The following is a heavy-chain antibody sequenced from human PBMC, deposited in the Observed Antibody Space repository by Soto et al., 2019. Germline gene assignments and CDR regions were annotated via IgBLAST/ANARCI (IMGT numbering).Heavy chain of an antibody. D-gene: IGHD4-17*01. CDR1: GYTFTSYG. Sequence: ASVKDSCKASGYTFTSYGISWVRQAPGQGLEWMGWISAYNGNTNYAQKLQGRVTMTTDTSTSTAYMELRSLRSDDTAVYYCARGAPAVTIPYDMDVWGQGTTVTVSS. CDR3: ARGAPAVTIPYDMDV. V-gene: IGHV1-18*04. CDR2: ISAYNGNT. J-gene: IGHJ6*03.